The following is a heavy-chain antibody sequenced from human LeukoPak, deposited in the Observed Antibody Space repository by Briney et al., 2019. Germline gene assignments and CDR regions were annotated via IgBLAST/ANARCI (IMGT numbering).Heavy chain of an antibody. J-gene: IGHJ4*02. CDR1: GGSISSYY. D-gene: IGHD4-23*01. Sequence: SETLSLTCTVSGGSISSYYLSWIRQPPGKGLERIGFIYYSGSTYYNPSLKSRVTISVDTSKNQLSLRLASVTAADTAVYYCARGANYGDNLYYFDYWGQGALVTVSS. V-gene: IGHV4-59*01. CDR2: IYYSGST. CDR3: ARGANYGDNLYYFDY.